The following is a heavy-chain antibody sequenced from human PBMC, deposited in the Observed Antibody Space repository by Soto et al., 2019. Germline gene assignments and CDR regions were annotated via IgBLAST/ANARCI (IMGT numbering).Heavy chain of an antibody. CDR2: ISYDGSNK. CDR3: AKDKGTISPYYYYGMDV. CDR1: GFTFSSYG. J-gene: IGHJ6*02. V-gene: IGHV3-30*18. D-gene: IGHD3-3*01. Sequence: QVQLVESGGGVVQPGRSLRLSCAASGFTFSSYGMHWVRQAPGKGLEWVAVISYDGSNKYYADSVKGRFTISRDNSKNTLYPQMNSLRAEDTAVYYCAKDKGTISPYYYYGMDVWGQGTTVTVSS.